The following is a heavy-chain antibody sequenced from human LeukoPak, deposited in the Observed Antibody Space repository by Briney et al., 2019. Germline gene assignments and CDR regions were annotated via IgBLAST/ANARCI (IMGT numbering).Heavy chain of an antibody. D-gene: IGHD3-22*01. Sequence: GGSLRLSCAASGFTFSSYAMHWVRQAPGKGLEYVSAISRNGGSTYYANSVKGRFTISRDNSKNTLYLQMGSLRAEDMAVYYCARQILGGGYYDSSGYYYDYWGQGTLVTVSS. CDR1: GFTFSSYA. CDR3: ARQILGGGYYDSSGYYYDY. V-gene: IGHV3-64*01. J-gene: IGHJ4*02. CDR2: ISRNGGST.